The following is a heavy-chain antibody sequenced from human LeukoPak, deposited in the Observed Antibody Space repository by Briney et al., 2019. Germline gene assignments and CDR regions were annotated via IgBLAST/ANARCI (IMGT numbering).Heavy chain of an antibody. CDR2: IYYSGST. J-gene: IGHJ4*02. CDR3: ARSRYYGLDY. V-gene: IGHV4-59*01. Sequence: PSETLSLTCTVSGGSISSYYWSWIRQPPGKGLEWIGYIYYSGSTNYNPSLKSRVTISVDTSKNQFSLKLSSVTAADTAVYYCARSRYYGLDYWGQGTLVTVSS. CDR1: GGSISSYY. D-gene: IGHD3-16*01.